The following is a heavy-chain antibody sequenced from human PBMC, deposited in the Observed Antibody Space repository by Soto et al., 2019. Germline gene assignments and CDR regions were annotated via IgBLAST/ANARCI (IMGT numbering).Heavy chain of an antibody. CDR1: GFTFSSYG. CDR2: ISYDGSNK. V-gene: IGHV3-30*18. CDR3: AKERGTMVRGGSYMDV. D-gene: IGHD3-10*01. J-gene: IGHJ6*03. Sequence: PGGSLRLSCAASGFTFSSYGMHWVRQAPGKGLEWVAVISYDGSNKYYADSVKGRFTISRDNSKNTLYLQMYSLRAEDTAVYYCAKERGTMVRGGSYMDVWGKGNTVTVSS.